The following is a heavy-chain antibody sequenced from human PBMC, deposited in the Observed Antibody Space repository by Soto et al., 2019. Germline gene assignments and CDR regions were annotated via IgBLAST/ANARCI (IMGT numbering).Heavy chain of an antibody. V-gene: IGHV3-33*01. D-gene: IGHD2-15*01. CDR1: GFTFSSYG. Sequence: QVQLVESGGGVVQPGRSLRLSCAASGFTFSSYGMHWVRQAPGKGLEWVAVIWYDGSNKYYADSVKGRFTISRDNSKNTLYLQMNSLRAEDTAVYYCARDSSSSKILYVDWYFDLWGRGTLVTVSS. CDR3: ARDSSSSKILYVDWYFDL. J-gene: IGHJ2*01. CDR2: IWYDGSNK.